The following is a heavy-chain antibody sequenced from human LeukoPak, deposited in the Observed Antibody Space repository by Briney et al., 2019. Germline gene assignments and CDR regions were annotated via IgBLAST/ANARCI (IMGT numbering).Heavy chain of an antibody. V-gene: IGHV3-23*01. D-gene: IGHD3-16*02. CDR1: GFTFSSSA. CDR2: ISGSGGGT. Sequence: GGSLRLSCATSGFTFSSSAMSWVRQPPGKGLAWVSTISGSGGGTYYADSVKGRFTISRDNSKNTLYLQMNSLRGEDTAVYYCASLQNMITFGGVIVIPFDYWGQGSLVTVSS. J-gene: IGHJ4*02. CDR3: ASLQNMITFGGVIVIPFDY.